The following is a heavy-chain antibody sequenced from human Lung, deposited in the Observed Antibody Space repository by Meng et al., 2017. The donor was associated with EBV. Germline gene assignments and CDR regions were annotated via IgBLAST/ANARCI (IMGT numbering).Heavy chain of an antibody. CDR3: ARERDTRWFDP. D-gene: IGHD5-18*01. CDR1: GDSISSYY. J-gene: IGHJ5*02. V-gene: IGHV4-59*01. Sequence: VQLQESGPGLVKPSEPLSLTCTVSGDSISSYYWSWIRQPPGKGLEWIGCFFFNGNTNYNPSLKSRVTISVDTSKNEFSLKLSSVTAADTAVYYCARERDTRWFDPWGRGTLVTVSS. CDR2: FFFNGNT.